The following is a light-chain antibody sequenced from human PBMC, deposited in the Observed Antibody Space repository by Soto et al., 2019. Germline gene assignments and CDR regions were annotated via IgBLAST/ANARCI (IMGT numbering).Light chain of an antibody. Sequence: QSVLTQPPSVSGAPGQRVTISCTGSSSNLGAGYDIHWYQHLPGTAPKLLIYGNNNRPSGVPDRFSGSRSGTSASLAITGLQGEDDSDYYCQSFDSSLSGWVFGGGTKVTVL. CDR1: SSNLGAGYD. CDR3: QSFDSSLSGWV. V-gene: IGLV1-40*01. J-gene: IGLJ3*02. CDR2: GNN.